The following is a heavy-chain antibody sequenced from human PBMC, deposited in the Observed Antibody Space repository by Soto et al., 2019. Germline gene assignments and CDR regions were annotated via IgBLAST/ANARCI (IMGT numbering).Heavy chain of an antibody. J-gene: IGHJ4*02. D-gene: IGHD2-21*02. Sequence: QVQLVQSGAEVKKPGSSVKVSCKASGGNFSSYTISWVRQAPGQGLEWMGRIIPILGIANYAQKFQGRVTITADKSTSTAYNDLSSLRSEDTAVYYCAREAYLVVTATDPFDYWGQGTLVTVSS. CDR3: AREAYLVVTATDPFDY. CDR1: GGNFSSYT. CDR2: IIPILGIA. V-gene: IGHV1-69*08.